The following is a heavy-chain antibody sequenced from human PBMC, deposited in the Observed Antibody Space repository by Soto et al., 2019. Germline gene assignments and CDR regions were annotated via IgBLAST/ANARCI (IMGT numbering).Heavy chain of an antibody. CDR2: ISYDGSNK. V-gene: IGHV3-30*18. CDR1: GFTFSSYG. CDR3: AKDGGYDRSPNWFDP. Sequence: QVQLVESGGGVVQPGRSLRLSCAASGFTFSSYGMHWVRQAPGKGLEWVAVISYDGSNKYYADSVKGRFTISRDNSKNTLYLQMNSLRAEDTAVYYCAKDGGYDRSPNWFDPWGQGTLVTVSS. D-gene: IGHD3-16*01. J-gene: IGHJ5*02.